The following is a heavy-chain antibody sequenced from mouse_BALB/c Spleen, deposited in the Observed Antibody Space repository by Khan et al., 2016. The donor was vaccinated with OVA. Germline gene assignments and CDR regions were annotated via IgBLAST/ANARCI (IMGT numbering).Heavy chain of an antibody. Sequence: QVQLKESGTELLKPGTSVKLSCKASGYSFTNYDINWVRQRPEQGLEWIGWIFPGNGNIQYNEKFKDKATLTIDKSSSTAYMRLSRLTYEDSGVYFCAGGDPVNFAPWGQGTILKVPS. CDR3: AGGDPVNFAP. CDR2: IFPGNGNI. CDR1: GYSFTNYD. J-gene: IGHJ2*01. D-gene: IGHD3-3*01. V-gene: IGHV1-75*01.